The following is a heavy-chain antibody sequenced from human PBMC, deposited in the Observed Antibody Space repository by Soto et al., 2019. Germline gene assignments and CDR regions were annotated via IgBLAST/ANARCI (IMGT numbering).Heavy chain of an antibody. J-gene: IGHJ4*02. CDR1: GGTFSRYT. CDR2: IIPILGIA. V-gene: IGHV1-69*08. CDR3: ARDSATPFDY. D-gene: IGHD2-15*01. Sequence: QVQLVQSGAAVKKPGSSVKVSCKASGGTFSRYTISWVLQAPGQGLEWMGRIIPILGIANYAQKFQGRVTITADKSTSTAYMELSSLRAEDTAVYYCARDSATPFDYWGQGTLVTVSS.